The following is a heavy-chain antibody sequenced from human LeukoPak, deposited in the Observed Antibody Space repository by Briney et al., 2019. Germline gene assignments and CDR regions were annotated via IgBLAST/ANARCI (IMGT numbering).Heavy chain of an antibody. CDR1: GLSLMNVRMR. V-gene: IGHV2-26*01. CDR2: IFSNDEK. Sequence: SAPVLVKPTETLTLTCTGSGLSLMNVRMRVSWIRQPPGQALEWLAHIFSNDEKSYSTSLKSRLTISKDTSKSQVVLTMTNMDPADTATYYCARKEGTNPIDYWGQGTLVTVPS. J-gene: IGHJ4*01. CDR3: ARKEGTNPIDY. D-gene: IGHD1-14*01.